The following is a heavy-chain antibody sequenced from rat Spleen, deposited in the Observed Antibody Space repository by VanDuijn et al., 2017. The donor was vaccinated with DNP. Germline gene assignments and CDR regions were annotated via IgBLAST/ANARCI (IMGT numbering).Heavy chain of an antibody. CDR1: GFTFSNYG. D-gene: IGHD1-10*01. CDR3: TSNPHIRTTAPFDY. V-gene: IGHV5S13*01. J-gene: IGHJ2*01. CDR2: ITNSGGSI. Sequence: EVQLVESGGGLVQPGRSLKLSCAASGFTFSNYGMAWVRQTPTKGLEWVASITNSGGSIYYRDSVKGRFTISRNSAKGTLYLQMDSLRSEDTATYYCTSNPHIRTTAPFDYWGQGVMVTVSS.